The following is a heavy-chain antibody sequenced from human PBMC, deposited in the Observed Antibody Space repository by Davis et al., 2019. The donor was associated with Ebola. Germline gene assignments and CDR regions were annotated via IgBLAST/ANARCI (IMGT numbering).Heavy chain of an antibody. D-gene: IGHD3-16*01. CDR3: ARGTHYVHDY. Sequence: PGGSLRLSCEASGFTFSSYWMHWVRQAPGKGLVWVSRISGEGSTTKYADSVKGRFTISRDNAKNTLYLQMNSLRDEDTAVYYCARGTHYVHDYWGQGTLVTVSS. CDR2: ISGEGSTT. J-gene: IGHJ4*02. V-gene: IGHV3-74*03. CDR1: GFTFSSYW.